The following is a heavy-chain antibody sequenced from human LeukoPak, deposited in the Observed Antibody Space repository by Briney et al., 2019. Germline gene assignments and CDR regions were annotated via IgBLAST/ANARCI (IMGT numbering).Heavy chain of an antibody. CDR3: ARSPIAVAAPPGAFDI. CDR1: GGTFSSYA. V-gene: IGHV1-69*06. CDR2: IIPIFGTA. Sequence: AVKVSCKASGGTFSSYAISWVRQAPVQGLEWMGGIIPIFGTANYAQKFQGRVTITADKSTSTAYMELSSLRSEDTAVYYCARSPIAVAAPPGAFDIWGQGTMVTVSS. D-gene: IGHD6-19*01. J-gene: IGHJ3*02.